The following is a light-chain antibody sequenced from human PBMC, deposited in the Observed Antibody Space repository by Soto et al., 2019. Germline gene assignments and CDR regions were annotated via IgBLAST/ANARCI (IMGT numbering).Light chain of an antibody. CDR1: QSIYSN. CDR3: QPYNNWPLT. J-gene: IGKJ4*01. V-gene: IGKV3-15*01. CDR2: GAS. Sequence: EIVMTQSPATLSVSPGERATLSCRASQSIYSNLAWYQQKPGQAPRLLIYGASTRASGLPARFSGSGSGTEFTLTISSLQSEDFAIYYCQPYNNWPLTFGGGTKVDIK.